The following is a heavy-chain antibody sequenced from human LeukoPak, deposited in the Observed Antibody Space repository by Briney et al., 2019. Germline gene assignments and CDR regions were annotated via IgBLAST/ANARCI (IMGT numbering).Heavy chain of an antibody. D-gene: IGHD2-2*01. J-gene: IGHJ5*02. CDR1: GFTFSSYW. CDR2: IKQDGSEK. V-gene: IGHV3-7*03. CDR3: ARGYCTSTNCNNWFDP. Sequence: GGSLRLSCAASGFTFSSYWMSWVRQAPGKGLEWVANIKQDGSEKYYVDSVKGRFTISRDNSRNVLYLQMNSLRADDAAIYYCARGYCTSTNCNNWFDPWGQGALVTVSS.